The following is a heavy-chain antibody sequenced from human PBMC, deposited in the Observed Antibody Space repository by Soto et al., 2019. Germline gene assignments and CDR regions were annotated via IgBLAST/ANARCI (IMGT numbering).Heavy chain of an antibody. Sequence: QVQLQQWGAGLLKPSETLSLTCAVYGGFVSSGSYYWSWIRQPPGKGLEWIGEMSHSGGTHFNPSLMSRVTISVDTSKNQFSLKMSSVTDSDTALYYCARVERGTATTVVDAFDIWGPGTMVTVSS. J-gene: IGHJ3*02. V-gene: IGHV4-34*01. D-gene: IGHD1-1*01. CDR1: GGFVSSGSYY. CDR2: MSHSGGT. CDR3: ARVERGTATTVVDAFDI.